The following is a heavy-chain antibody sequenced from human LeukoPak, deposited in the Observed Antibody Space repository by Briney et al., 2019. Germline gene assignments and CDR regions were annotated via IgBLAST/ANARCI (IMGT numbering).Heavy chain of an antibody. V-gene: IGHV3-66*01. D-gene: IGHD3-10*01. CDR1: GFTVSSDY. CDR3: ARGGSRYFHN. J-gene: IGHJ4*02. Sequence: GGSLRLSCAASGFTVSSDYMSWVRQAPGKGLEWVSVIYSGGDTYYADSVKGRFTISRDSSKNTLYLQMNSLRAEDTAVYYCARGGSRYFHNWGQGTLVTVST. CDR2: IYSGGDT.